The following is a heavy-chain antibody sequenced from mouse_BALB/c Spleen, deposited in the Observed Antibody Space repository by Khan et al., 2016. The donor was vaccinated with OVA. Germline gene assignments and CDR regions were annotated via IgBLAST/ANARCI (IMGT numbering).Heavy chain of an antibody. D-gene: IGHD1-2*01. V-gene: IGHV1-77*01. Sequence: QVQLKQSGAELARPGASVKLSCKASGYTFTDYYINWVKQRTGQGLEWIGEISPGSGDTYYNEKFKGKATLTADKSSSTVYMKLSSLTAEASAVYFCGRRNYFGYTCDYWGQGTLVTVAA. CDR2: ISPGSGDT. J-gene: IGHJ3*01. CDR1: GYTFTDYY. CDR3: GRRNYFGYTCDY.